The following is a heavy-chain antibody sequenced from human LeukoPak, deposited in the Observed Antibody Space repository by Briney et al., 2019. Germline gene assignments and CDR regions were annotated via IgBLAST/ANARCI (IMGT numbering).Heavy chain of an antibody. Sequence: GGSLRLSCAASGFTFDDYAMHWVRQAPGKGLEWVSGISWNSGSIGYADSVKGRFTISRDNAKNSLYLQMNSLRAEDTALYYCAKDRANYFDYWGQGTLVTVSS. V-gene: IGHV3-9*01. CDR3: AKDRANYFDY. CDR1: GFTFDDYA. CDR2: ISWNSGSI. J-gene: IGHJ4*02.